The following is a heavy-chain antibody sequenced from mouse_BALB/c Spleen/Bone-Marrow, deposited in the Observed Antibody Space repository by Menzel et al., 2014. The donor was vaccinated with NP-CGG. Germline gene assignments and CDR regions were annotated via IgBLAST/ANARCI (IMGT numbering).Heavy chain of an antibody. V-gene: IGHV5-12-2*01. Sequence: EVQLVESGGGLVQPGGSLKLSCAASGFTFSSYTMSWVRQTPEKRLEWVAYISNGGGSTYYPDTVKGRFTISRDNAKNTLYLQMSSLKSEDTAMYYCARHKYRPYYAMDYWGQGTSVTVSS. J-gene: IGHJ4*01. CDR3: ARHKYRPYYAMDY. CDR2: ISNGGGST. D-gene: IGHD2-14*01. CDR1: GFTFSSYT.